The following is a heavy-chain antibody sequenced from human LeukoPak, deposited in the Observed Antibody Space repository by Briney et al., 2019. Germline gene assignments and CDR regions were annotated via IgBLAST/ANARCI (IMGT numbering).Heavy chain of an antibody. Sequence: GGSLRLSCAASGSTFSDYDMTWVRQAPGKGLEWVSGINRSGTSTYYADSVKGRFTITRDNSRNTLYLQMNRLRDEDTAVYYCAKRPRYDSAGYPVYWGQGTLVTVSS. V-gene: IGHV3-23*05. CDR2: INRSGTST. CDR3: AKRPRYDSAGYPVY. J-gene: IGHJ4*02. CDR1: GSTFSDYD. D-gene: IGHD3-22*01.